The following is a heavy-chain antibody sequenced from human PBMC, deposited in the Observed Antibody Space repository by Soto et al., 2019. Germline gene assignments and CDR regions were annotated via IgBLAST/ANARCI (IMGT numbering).Heavy chain of an antibody. CDR2: IYYSGST. V-gene: IGHV4-39*01. CDR1: GGSIGSTSYY. CDR3: ARHGNGDYYDS. Sequence: QLQLQESGPGLVKPSETLSLTCTVSGGSIGSTSYYWGWIRQPPGKGLEWIGSIYYSGSTYYNPSLKSRVTISVDTSKNQFSLKLSSVTAADTAVYYCARHGNGDYYDSWGQGTLVTVSS. J-gene: IGHJ4*02. D-gene: IGHD1-1*01.